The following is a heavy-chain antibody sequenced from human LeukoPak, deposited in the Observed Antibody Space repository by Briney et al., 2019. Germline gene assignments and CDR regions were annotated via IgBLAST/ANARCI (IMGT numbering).Heavy chain of an antibody. CDR1: GFTFSSYA. D-gene: IGHD3-22*01. J-gene: IGHJ4*02. CDR2: ISGSGGST. CDR3: AKDLGYDSSGYYDTVDY. Sequence: PGWSLRLSCAASGFTFSSYAMSWVRQAPGKGLEWVSAISGSGGSTYYADSVKGRFTISRDNSKNTLYLQMNSLRAEDTAVYYCAKDLGYDSSGYYDTVDYWGQGTLVTVSS. V-gene: IGHV3-23*01.